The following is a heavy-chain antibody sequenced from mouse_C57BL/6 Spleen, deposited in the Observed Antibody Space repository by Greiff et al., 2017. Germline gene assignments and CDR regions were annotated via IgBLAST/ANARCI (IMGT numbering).Heavy chain of an antibody. J-gene: IGHJ4*01. CDR1: GFTFSDFY. V-gene: IGHV7-1*01. CDR2: SRNKANDSTT. D-gene: IGHD2-4*01. Sequence: EVQLVESGGGMVQSGRSLRLSCATSGFTFSDFYMEWVRQAPGKGLEWIAASRNKANDSTTEYSASVKARFIVSRDTSQTILYLQMNALRAEDTASCYCARYDYDYAMDYWGQGTSVTVSS. CDR3: ARYDYDYAMDY.